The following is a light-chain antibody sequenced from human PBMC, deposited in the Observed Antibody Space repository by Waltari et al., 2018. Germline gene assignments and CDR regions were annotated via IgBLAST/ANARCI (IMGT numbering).Light chain of an antibody. CDR1: QSISSY. CDR2: AAS. Sequence: DIQMTQSPSSLSASVGDRVAITCRASQSISSYLNWYQQKPGKAPKLLIYAASSLQSGGPSRFSGSGSGTDFTLTISSLQPEDFATYYCQQSYSTLSLTCGGGTKVEIK. CDR3: QQSYSTLSLT. V-gene: IGKV1-39*01. J-gene: IGKJ4*01.